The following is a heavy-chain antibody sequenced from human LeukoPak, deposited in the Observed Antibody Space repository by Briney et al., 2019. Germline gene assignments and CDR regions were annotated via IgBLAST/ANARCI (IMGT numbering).Heavy chain of an antibody. CDR2: ISGSGGST. CDR3: AKAGCGGDCYPSFDY. Sequence: GGSLRLSCAASGFTFSSYAMSWVRQAPGKGLEWVSAISGSGGSTYYADSVKGRFTISRDNSKNTLYLQMNSLRAEDTAVYYCAKAGCGGDCYPSFDYWGQGTLVTVSS. J-gene: IGHJ4*02. D-gene: IGHD2-21*02. V-gene: IGHV3-23*01. CDR1: GFTFSSYA.